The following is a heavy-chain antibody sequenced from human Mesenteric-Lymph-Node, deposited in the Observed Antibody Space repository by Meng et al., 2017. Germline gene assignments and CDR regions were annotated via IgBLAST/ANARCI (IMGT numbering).Heavy chain of an antibody. CDR3: AKGGGGHYYYYYGMDV. J-gene: IGHJ6*02. V-gene: IGHV6-1*01. CDR1: GDSVSSNTAA. D-gene: IGHD1-26*01. Sequence: SQTLSLTCAISGDSVSSNTAAWNWIRQSPSRGLEWLGRTYYRSEWFNDYAEFVKSRIIISSDTSRNQFSVQLSSVTPEDTAVYYCAKGGGGHYYYYYGMDVWGQGTTVTVSS. CDR2: TYYRSEWFN.